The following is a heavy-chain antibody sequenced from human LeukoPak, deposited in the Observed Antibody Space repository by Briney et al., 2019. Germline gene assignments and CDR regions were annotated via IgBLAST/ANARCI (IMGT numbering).Heavy chain of an antibody. J-gene: IGHJ4*02. Sequence: PGGSLRLSCAASGFTFSSYAMHWVRQAPGKGLEWVAVISYDGSNKYYADSVKGRFTISRDNSKNTLYLQMNSLRAEDTAVYYCARDASYYDSLIGDYWGQGTLATVSS. V-gene: IGHV3-30*01. CDR1: GFTFSSYA. D-gene: IGHD3-22*01. CDR2: ISYDGSNK. CDR3: ARDASYYDSLIGDY.